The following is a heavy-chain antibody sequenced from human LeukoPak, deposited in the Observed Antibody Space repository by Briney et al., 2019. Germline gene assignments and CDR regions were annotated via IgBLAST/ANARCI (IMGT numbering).Heavy chain of an antibody. Sequence: GESLKISCKGSGYSFTSYWIGWVRQMPGKGLEWMGIIYPGDSDTRYSPSFQGQVTISADKSISTAYLQWSSLKASDTAMYYCARQVACLSSTSCYAKNWFDPWGQGTLVTVSS. CDR2: IYPGDSDT. J-gene: IGHJ5*02. V-gene: IGHV5-51*01. D-gene: IGHD2-2*01. CDR1: GYSFTSYW. CDR3: ARQVACLSSTSCYAKNWFDP.